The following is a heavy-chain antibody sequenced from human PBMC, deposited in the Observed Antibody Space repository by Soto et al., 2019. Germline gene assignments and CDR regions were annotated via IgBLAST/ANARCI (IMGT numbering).Heavy chain of an antibody. V-gene: IGHV3-21*01. J-gene: IGHJ4*02. D-gene: IGHD3-16*01. CDR3: ARDLLDDYSY. Sequence: EVQLVESGGGLVKPGGSLRLSCAASGFTFSSYSMNWVRQAPGKGLEWVSSISSSSSYIYYADSVKGRFTISRDNAKNSLYQQMNSLRAEDTAVYYCARDLLDDYSYWGQGTLVTVSS. CDR2: ISSSSSYI. CDR1: GFTFSSYS.